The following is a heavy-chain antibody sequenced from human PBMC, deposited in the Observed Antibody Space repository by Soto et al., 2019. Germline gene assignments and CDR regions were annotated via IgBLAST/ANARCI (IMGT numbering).Heavy chain of an antibody. CDR1: GGSVSSGSYY. CDR3: ARGVKQWLVLGSFDY. Sequence: SETLSLTCTVSGGSVSSGSYYWSWIRQPPGKGLEWIGYIYYSGSTNYNPSLKSRFNISVDTSKNQFSLKLSSVTAADTAVYYCARGVKQWLVLGSFDYWGQGTLVTVSS. J-gene: IGHJ4*02. V-gene: IGHV4-61*01. CDR2: IYYSGST. D-gene: IGHD6-19*01.